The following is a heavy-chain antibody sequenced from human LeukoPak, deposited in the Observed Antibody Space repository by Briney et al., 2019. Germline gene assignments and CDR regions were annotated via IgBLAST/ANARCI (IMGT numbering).Heavy chain of an antibody. V-gene: IGHV1-3*04. CDR2: IHTGNGFT. J-gene: IGHJ4*02. CDR1: GYSSTNYA. CDR3: ARSEYDLQGSSARWPDY. D-gene: IGHD2/OR15-2a*01. Sequence: GASVKVSCKASGYSSTNYAFHWVRQAPGQSLEWMGWIHTGNGFTRYSQKFQGRVTITRDTSASTAYMELSSLGSEDTAVYYCARSEYDLQGSSARWPDYWGQGALVTVSS.